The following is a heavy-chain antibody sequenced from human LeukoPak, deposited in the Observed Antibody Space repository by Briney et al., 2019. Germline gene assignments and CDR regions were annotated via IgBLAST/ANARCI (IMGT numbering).Heavy chain of an antibody. CDR3: ARIQRQLWFGPVDAFDI. CDR2: IWYDGSNK. J-gene: IGHJ3*02. Sequence: GGSLRLSCAASGFTFSSYGMHWVRQAPGKGLEWVAVIWYDGSNKYYADSVKGRFTISRDNSKNSLYLQMNSLRAEDTAVYYCARIQRQLWFGPVDAFDIWGQGTMVTVSS. D-gene: IGHD3-10*01. V-gene: IGHV3-33*01. CDR1: GFTFSSYG.